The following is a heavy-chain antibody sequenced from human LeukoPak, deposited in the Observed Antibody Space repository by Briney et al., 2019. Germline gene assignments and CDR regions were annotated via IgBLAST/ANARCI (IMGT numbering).Heavy chain of an antibody. CDR1: GFTFSSYG. D-gene: IGHD4-17*01. J-gene: IGHJ4*02. CDR2: ISYDGSYK. V-gene: IGHV3-30*18. Sequence: GGSLSLSCAASGFTFSSYGMHWVRQAPGKGLEWVAVISYDGSYKYYADSVKGRFTNSRDNSKNTLYLQMNSLRAEDTAVYYCAKVGDYGDYALDYWGQGTLVTVSS. CDR3: AKVGDYGDYALDY.